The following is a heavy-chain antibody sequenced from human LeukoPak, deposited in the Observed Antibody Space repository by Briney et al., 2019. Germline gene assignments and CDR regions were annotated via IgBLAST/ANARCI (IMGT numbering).Heavy chain of an antibody. Sequence: ASVKVSCKASGYTFTTYAMNWVRQAPGQGLEWMGWINTNTGKPMYVQGFTGRFVFSLGTSVSTAYLQISSLKAEDTAVYYCAREGGGYPYKNGWQFDYWGQGTLVTVSS. V-gene: IGHV7-4-1*02. CDR3: AREGGGYPYKNGWQFDY. CDR2: INTNTGKP. CDR1: GYTFTTYA. J-gene: IGHJ4*02. D-gene: IGHD3-22*01.